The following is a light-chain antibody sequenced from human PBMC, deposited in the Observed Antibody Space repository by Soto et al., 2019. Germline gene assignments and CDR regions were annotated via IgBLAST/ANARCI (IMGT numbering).Light chain of an antibody. J-gene: IGKJ3*01. CDR3: QQRSNWPS. V-gene: IGKV3-11*01. CDR1: QSVSRY. CDR2: DAS. Sequence: EIVLTQSPATLSLSPGERATLSCRASQSVSRYLAWYQQKPGQAPRLLIYDASNMATGIPARFSGSGSGTDVTLTISSLEPEDFAVYYCQQRSNWPSFGPGTKLDIK.